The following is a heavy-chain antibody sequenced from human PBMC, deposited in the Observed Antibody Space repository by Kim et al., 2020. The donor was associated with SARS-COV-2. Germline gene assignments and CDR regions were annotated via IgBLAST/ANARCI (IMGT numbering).Heavy chain of an antibody. Sequence: SETLSHTCTVSGGSISSYYWSWIRQPPGKGLEWIGYIYYSGSTNYNPSLKSRVTISVDTSKNQFSLKLSSVTAADSAVYYCARQAVGWFDPWGQGTLVTVSS. J-gene: IGHJ5*02. V-gene: IGHV4-59*08. CDR3: ARQAVGWFDP. CDR2: IYYSGST. CDR1: GGSISSYY.